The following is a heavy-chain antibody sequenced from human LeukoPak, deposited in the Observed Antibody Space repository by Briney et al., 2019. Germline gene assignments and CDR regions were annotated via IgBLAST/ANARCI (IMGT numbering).Heavy chain of an antibody. J-gene: IGHJ4*02. Sequence: QPGGSLRLSCAASGFTFNTYWMYWVRQAPGKGLVWVSRISSDGSITTYADSVKGRFTISRDNAKNTLYLQMNSLRAEDTAVYYCSRARYNYDADYWGQGTLVTVSS. CDR2: ISSDGSIT. D-gene: IGHD5-18*01. CDR3: SRARYNYDADY. V-gene: IGHV3-74*03. CDR1: GFTFNTYW.